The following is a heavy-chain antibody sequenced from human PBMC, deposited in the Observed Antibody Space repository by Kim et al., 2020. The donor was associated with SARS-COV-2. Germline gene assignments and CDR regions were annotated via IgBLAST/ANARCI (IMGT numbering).Heavy chain of an antibody. Sequence: SETLSLTCAVYGGSFSGYYWSWIRQPPGKGLEWIGEINHSGSTNYNPSLKSRVTISVDTSKNQFSLKLSSVTAADTAVYYCARVSTTRLLSQYYYGSGSTRLNWFDPWGQGTLVTVSS. CDR1: GGSFSGYY. V-gene: IGHV4-34*01. CDR3: ARVSTTRLLSQYYYGSGSTRLNWFDP. CDR2: INHSGST. J-gene: IGHJ5*02. D-gene: IGHD3-10*01.